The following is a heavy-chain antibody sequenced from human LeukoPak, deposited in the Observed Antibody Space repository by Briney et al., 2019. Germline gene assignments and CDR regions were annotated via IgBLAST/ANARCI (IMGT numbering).Heavy chain of an antibody. CDR1: GFTFSSYE. CDR2: ISSSGSTI. J-gene: IGHJ4*02. CDR3: AQSGGDSSGWYSGSEYFDY. Sequence: GGSLRLSCAASGFTFSSYEMNWVRQAPGKGLEWVSYISSSGSTIYYADSVKGRFTISRDNAKNSLYLQMNSLRAEDTAVYYCAQSGGDSSGWYSGSEYFDYWGQGTLVTVSS. V-gene: IGHV3-48*03. D-gene: IGHD6-19*01.